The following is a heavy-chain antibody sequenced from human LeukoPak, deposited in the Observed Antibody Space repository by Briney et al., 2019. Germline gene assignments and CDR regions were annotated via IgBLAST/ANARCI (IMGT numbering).Heavy chain of an antibody. CDR1: GGTFSSYA. CDR3: ASVYQHGMDV. D-gene: IGHD2-2*01. CDR2: VNPSSISA. V-gene: IGHV1-46*01. Sequence: ASVKVSCKASGGTFSSYAISWVRQAPGQGLEWMGIVNPSSISASYAQKFQGRVTMTRDTSTSTVSMELSCLRSDNTAVYYCASVYQHGMDVWGQGTTVTVSS. J-gene: IGHJ6*02.